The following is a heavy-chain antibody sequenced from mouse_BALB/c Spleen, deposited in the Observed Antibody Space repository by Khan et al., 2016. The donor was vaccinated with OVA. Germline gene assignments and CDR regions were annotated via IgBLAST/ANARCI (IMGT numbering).Heavy chain of an antibody. CDR3: ARQPYFHYYVMDY. V-gene: IGHV2-6-1*01. D-gene: IGHD2-10*01. Sequence: VQLQESGPGLVAPSQSLSITCTISGFSLTNYGVHWVRQPPGKGLEWLVVIWSDGTTTYDSALKSRLTFSKDNSKSQVFLKMDSLQTDDTAMYYCARQPYFHYYVMDYWGQGTSVTVSS. CDR2: IWSDGTT. J-gene: IGHJ4*01. CDR1: GFSLTNYG.